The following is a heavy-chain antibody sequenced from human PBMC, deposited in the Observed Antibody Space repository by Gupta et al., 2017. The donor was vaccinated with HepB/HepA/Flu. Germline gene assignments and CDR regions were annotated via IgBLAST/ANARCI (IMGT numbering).Heavy chain of an antibody. J-gene: IGHJ3*02. CDR3: AREGRYGHIDAFDM. V-gene: IGHV3-13*01. CDR1: GFTFTNYD. Sequence: EVQLVDSGGGLVQPGGSLRLSWATTGFTFTNYDMHLVRHGTGTGLEWVSSISTAGGTYYADSVKGRFTISRDIAQNSLYLQMNSLRDGDTAVYYCAREGRYGHIDAFDMWGQGTMVTVSS. CDR2: ISTAGGT. D-gene: IGHD4-17*01.